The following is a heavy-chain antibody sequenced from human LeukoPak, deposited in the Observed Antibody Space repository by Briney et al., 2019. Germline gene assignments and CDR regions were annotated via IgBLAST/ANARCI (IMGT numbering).Heavy chain of an antibody. D-gene: IGHD3-10*01. J-gene: IGHJ5*02. CDR2: ISGSGGST. CDR1: GFTFGDYA. Sequence: GGSLRLSCTASGFTFGDYAMSWVRQAPGKGLEWVSAISGSGGSTYYADSVKGRFTISRDNSKNTLYLQMNSLRAEDTAVYYCAKDDNYYGSGSYGPWGQGTLVTVSS. V-gene: IGHV3-23*01. CDR3: AKDDNYYGSGSYGP.